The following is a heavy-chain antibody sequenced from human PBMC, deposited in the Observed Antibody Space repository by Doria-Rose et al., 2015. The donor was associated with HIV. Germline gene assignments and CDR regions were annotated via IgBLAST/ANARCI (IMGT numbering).Heavy chain of an antibody. CDR3: AKSLSALNSFDY. J-gene: IGHJ4*02. D-gene: IGHD1-1*01. CDR1: GFILNAYV. CDR2: IRGSGDT. V-gene: IGHV3-23*01. Sequence: SCAASGFILNAYVMNWVRQAPGKGLEWVSSIRGSGDTYYSDSVKGRFTISRDNSKNTLFLQMNSLRAEDTAVYYCAKSLSALNSFDYWGQGTLVTVSS.